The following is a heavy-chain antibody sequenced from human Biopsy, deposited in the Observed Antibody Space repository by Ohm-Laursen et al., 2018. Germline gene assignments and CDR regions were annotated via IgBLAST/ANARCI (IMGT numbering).Heavy chain of an antibody. CDR3: ARNAWPTLSTMIVVVKGFNWFDP. Sequence: ASVKVSCKASGYTFTSYYMHWVRQAPGQGLEWMGIINPSGGSTTYAQKFQGRVTMTRDTSTSTVYMELSSLRSEDTAVYYCARNAWPTLSTMIVVVKGFNWFDPWGQGTLVIVSS. CDR2: INPSGGST. V-gene: IGHV1-46*01. CDR1: GYTFTSYY. D-gene: IGHD3-22*01. J-gene: IGHJ5*02.